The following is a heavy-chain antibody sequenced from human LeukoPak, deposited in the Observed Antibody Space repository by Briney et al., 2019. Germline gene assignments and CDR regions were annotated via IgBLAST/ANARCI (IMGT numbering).Heavy chain of an antibody. V-gene: IGHV3-21*01. Sequence: GGSLRLSCAASGFTFSSYSINWVRQAPGRGLEWVSSISSTRTYIYYADSVKGRFTISRDNAENSLYLQMNSLRAEDTGVYYCARGIALPGTAYYFDYWGQGALVTVSS. CDR2: ISSTRTYI. J-gene: IGHJ4*02. CDR3: ARGIALPGTAYYFDY. CDR1: GFTFSSYS. D-gene: IGHD6-19*01.